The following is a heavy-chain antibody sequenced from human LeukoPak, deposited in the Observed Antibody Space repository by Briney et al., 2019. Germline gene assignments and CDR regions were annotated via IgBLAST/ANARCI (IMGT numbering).Heavy chain of an antibody. CDR1: GFTFSDYW. Sequence: PGGSLRLSCAASGFTFSDYWMSWVRQAPGKGLEWVANIKQDGSEKYYVDSVKGRFTISRDKAKDSLYLQMNSLRAEDTAVYYCARDRHWRGDCYHFDYWGQGTLVTVSS. D-gene: IGHD2-21*02. V-gene: IGHV3-7*05. CDR2: IKQDGSEK. J-gene: IGHJ4*02. CDR3: ARDRHWRGDCYHFDY.